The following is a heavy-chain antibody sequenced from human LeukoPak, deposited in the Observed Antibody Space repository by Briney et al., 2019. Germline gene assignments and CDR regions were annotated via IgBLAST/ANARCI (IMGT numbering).Heavy chain of an antibody. Sequence: PGGSLRLSCVASRFTFTSHWMNWVRQVPGKGLEWVANIKLDGSEKNYVDSVKGRFTISRDNDKNSLHLQMNSLRAEDTAVYHCARGLSNGDSRYNWFGPWGQGTLVTVAS. CDR3: ARGLSNGDSRYNWFGP. V-gene: IGHV3-7*04. CDR2: IKLDGSEK. J-gene: IGHJ5*02. D-gene: IGHD2-8*01. CDR1: RFTFTSHW.